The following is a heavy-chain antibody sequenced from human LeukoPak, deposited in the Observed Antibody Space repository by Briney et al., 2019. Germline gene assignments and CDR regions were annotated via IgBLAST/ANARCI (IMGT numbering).Heavy chain of an antibody. CDR1: RFTLINYA. V-gene: IGHV3-21*04. CDR2: ISSRSRYI. CDR3: ARAWSSSSWSPCDY. J-gene: IGHJ4*02. D-gene: IGHD6-13*01. Sequence: PGGALRLSLAASRFTLINYASRWVRPPPGKGVEWVSPISSRSRYIHYPHTLKGRFTISRDNAKKSLHLQMNSLRAEDRAVYYCARAWSSSSWSPCDYGGQGTLVTVSS.